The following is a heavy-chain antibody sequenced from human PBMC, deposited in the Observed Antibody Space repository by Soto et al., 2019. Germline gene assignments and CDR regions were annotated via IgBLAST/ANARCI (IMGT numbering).Heavy chain of an antibody. CDR1: GFTFSSYA. V-gene: IGHV3-30-3*01. CDR2: ISYDGSNK. CDR3: ASSPTIRY. Sequence: GGSLRLSCAASGFTFSSYAVHWVRQAPGKGLEWVAVISYDGSNKYYADSVKGRFTISRDNSKNTLYLQMNSLRAEDTAVYYCASSPTIRYWGQGTLVTVSS. J-gene: IGHJ4*02. D-gene: IGHD3-3*01.